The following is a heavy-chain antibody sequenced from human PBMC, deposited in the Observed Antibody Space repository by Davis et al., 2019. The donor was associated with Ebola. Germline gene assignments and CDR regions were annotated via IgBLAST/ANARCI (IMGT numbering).Heavy chain of an antibody. D-gene: IGHD6-19*01. CDR3: ARDKRSSWYGGMDV. Sequence: GESLKISCVASGFSFSSHRMHWVRQSPGKGLEWVASILSDGSDKNYADSVKGRFTVSRDNAKNSLYLQMNSLRAEDTAVYYCARDKRSSWYGGMDVWGQGTTVTVSS. CDR2: ILSDGSDK. V-gene: IGHV3-30*03. CDR1: GFSFSSHR. J-gene: IGHJ6*02.